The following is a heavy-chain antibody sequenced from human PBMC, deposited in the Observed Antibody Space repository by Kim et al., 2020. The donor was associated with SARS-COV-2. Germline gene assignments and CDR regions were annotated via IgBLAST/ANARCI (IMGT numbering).Heavy chain of an antibody. CDR3: ARVRGSGIAATPRGWFDP. CDR2: IYYSGST. J-gene: IGHJ5*02. V-gene: IGHV4-31*03. CDR1: GGSISSGGYY. D-gene: IGHD2-15*01. Sequence: SETLSLTCTVSGGSISSGGYYWSWIRQHPGKGLEWIGYIYYSGSTYYNPSLKSRVTISVDTSKNQFSLKLSSVTAADTAVYYCARVRGSGIAATPRGWFDPWGQGTLVTVSS.